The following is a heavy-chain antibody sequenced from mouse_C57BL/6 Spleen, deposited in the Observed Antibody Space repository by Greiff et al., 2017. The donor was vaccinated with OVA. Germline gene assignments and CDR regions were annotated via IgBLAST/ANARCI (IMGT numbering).Heavy chain of an antibody. J-gene: IGHJ1*03. Sequence: QVHVKQSGAELVKPGASVKLSCKASGYTFTSYWMHWVKQRPGRGLEWIGRIDPNSGGTKYNEKFKSKATLTVDKPSSTAYMQISSLTSEDSAVYYCARGGNWDWYFDVWGTGTTVTVSS. D-gene: IGHD4-1*01. V-gene: IGHV1-72*01. CDR3: ARGGNWDWYFDV. CDR1: GYTFTSYW. CDR2: IDPNSGGT.